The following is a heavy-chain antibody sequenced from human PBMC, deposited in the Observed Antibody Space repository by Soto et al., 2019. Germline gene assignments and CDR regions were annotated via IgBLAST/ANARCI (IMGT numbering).Heavy chain of an antibody. D-gene: IGHD3-10*01. CDR3: ARDLSLYGSGSNYYYYGMDV. V-gene: IGHV4-59*01. Sequence: KPSETLSLTCTVSGGSISSYYWSWIRQPPGKGLEWIGYIYYSGSTNYNPSLKSRVTISVDTSKNQFSLKLSSVTAADTAVYYCARDLSLYGSGSNYYYYGMDVWGQGTTVTVSS. CDR2: IYYSGST. J-gene: IGHJ6*02. CDR1: GGSISSYY.